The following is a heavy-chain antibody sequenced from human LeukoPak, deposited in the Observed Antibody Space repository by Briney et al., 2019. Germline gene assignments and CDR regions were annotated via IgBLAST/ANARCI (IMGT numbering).Heavy chain of an antibody. Sequence: GGSLRLSCAASGFTFSSYGMHWVRQAPGKGLEWVAVIWYDGSNKYYADSVKGRFTISRDNSKNTLYLQMNSLRAEDTAVYYCASRATVTTDRFWFDPWGQGTLVTVSS. V-gene: IGHV3-33*01. CDR2: IWYDGSNK. J-gene: IGHJ5*02. CDR1: GFTFSSYG. D-gene: IGHD4-11*01. CDR3: ASRATVTTDRFWFDP.